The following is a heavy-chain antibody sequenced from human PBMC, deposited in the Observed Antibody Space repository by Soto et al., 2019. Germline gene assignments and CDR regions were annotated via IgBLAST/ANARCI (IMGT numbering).Heavy chain of an antibody. Sequence: QLQLQESGPGLVKPSETLSLTCSVSGGSISTDSYNWDWIRQSPGKGLEWIGTIYYDGTPSYTPPLKTQVTISVATSRNHFSLKVKSVTAADTAMYYSARFFGNAFDVWGQGTMVKVSS. D-gene: IGHD3-3*01. CDR2: IYYDGTP. CDR3: ARFFGNAFDV. V-gene: IGHV4-39*02. CDR1: GGSISTDSYN. J-gene: IGHJ3*01.